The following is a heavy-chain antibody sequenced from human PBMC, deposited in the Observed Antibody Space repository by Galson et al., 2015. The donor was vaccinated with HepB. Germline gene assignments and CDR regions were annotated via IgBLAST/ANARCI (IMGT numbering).Heavy chain of an antibody. CDR2: ISSNGGST. CDR3: VKVSDYYDTSCYHYFFDY. V-gene: IGHV3-64D*06. J-gene: IGHJ4*02. D-gene: IGHD3-22*01. Sequence: SLRLSCAASGFTFSYYAMHWARQAPGKGLEYISGISSNGGSTYYADSVKGRFTISRDNSKNTLFLQMSSLRTEDTAVYYCVKVSDYYDTSCYHYFFDYWGQGALVTVSS. CDR1: GFTFSYYA.